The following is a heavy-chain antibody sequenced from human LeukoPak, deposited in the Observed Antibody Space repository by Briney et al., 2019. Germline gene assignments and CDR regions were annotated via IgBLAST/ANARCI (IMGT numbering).Heavy chain of an antibody. V-gene: IGHV3-23*01. CDR2: IRSDGGST. Sequence: GGSLRLSCAASGFTFSSYDMSWVRQAPGKGLEWVSFIRSDGGSTLYADSVRGRFTISRDNSKNTLYAEMTSLRAEDTAVYYCATLASGYSSPFDYWGQGTLVTVSS. CDR1: GFTFSSYD. J-gene: IGHJ4*02. D-gene: IGHD6-13*01. CDR3: ATLASGYSSPFDY.